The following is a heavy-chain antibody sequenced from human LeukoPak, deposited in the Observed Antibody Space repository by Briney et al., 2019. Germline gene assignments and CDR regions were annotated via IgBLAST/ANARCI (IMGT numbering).Heavy chain of an antibody. CDR3: TRDTDYGSATNYFDH. V-gene: IGHV3-43D*04. CDR1: GFTFDDYA. J-gene: IGHJ4*02. Sequence: PGGSLRLSCAASGFTFDDYAMHWVRHAPGKGLEWVSLISWEGDTTYYADSVRGRFTISRDNSKNSLYLQMNSLTADDTAFYYCTRDTDYGSATNYFDHWGQGTLVSVSS. CDR2: ISWEGDTT. D-gene: IGHD3-10*01.